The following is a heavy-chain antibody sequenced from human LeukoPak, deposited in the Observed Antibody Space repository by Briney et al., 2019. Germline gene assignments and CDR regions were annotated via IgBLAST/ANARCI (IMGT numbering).Heavy chain of an antibody. J-gene: IGHJ4*02. CDR3: ARELDYDSSGYHAYYFDY. CDR2: ISSSGSTI. V-gene: IGHV3-11*04. D-gene: IGHD3-22*01. Sequence: GGSLRLSCAASGFTFSDYYMSWIRQAPGKGLEWVSYISSSGSTIYYADSVRGRFTISRDNAKNSLYLQMNSLRAEDTAVYYCARELDYDSSGYHAYYFDYWGQGTLVTVSS. CDR1: GFTFSDYY.